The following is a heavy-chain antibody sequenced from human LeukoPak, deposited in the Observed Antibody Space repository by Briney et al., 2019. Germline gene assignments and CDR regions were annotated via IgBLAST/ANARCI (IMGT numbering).Heavy chain of an antibody. D-gene: IGHD6-19*01. CDR2: IYYSGST. V-gene: IGHV4-39*01. CDR3: ARTSVAGTGY. Sequence: SETLSLTCTVPGGSISSSSYYWGWIRQPPGKGLEWIGSIYYSGSTYYNPSLKSRVTISVDTSKNQFSLKLSSVTATDTAVYYCARTSVAGTGYWGQGTLVTVSS. J-gene: IGHJ4*02. CDR1: GGSISSSSYY.